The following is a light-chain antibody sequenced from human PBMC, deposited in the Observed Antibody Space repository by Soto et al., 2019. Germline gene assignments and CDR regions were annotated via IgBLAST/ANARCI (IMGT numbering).Light chain of an antibody. Sequence: EVVLAQSLATLSVSPGEYATLSSVASQRVGSNYLAWYQQKSGQPPRLLIHGASSRATGVPDRFSGSGSGTNFTLTISDLQPEDFTTYYCQKSDSIPWTFGQGTKVDIK. V-gene: IGKV3D-20*02. CDR3: QKSDSIPWT. J-gene: IGKJ1*01. CDR2: GAS. CDR1: QRVGSNY.